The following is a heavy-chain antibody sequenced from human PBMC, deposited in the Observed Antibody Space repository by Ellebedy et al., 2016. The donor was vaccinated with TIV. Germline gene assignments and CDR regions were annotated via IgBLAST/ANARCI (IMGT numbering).Heavy chain of an antibody. Sequence: PGGSLRLSCAASGFTLTSAWMHWVRQAPGKGLKFVSTINTDGGVTHYADSVKGRFTISRDNSKSTVYLQMYSLRSEDTAVYYCVKDIVGYTGMDVWGQGTTVTVSS. CDR3: VKDIVGYTGMDV. CDR2: INTDGGVT. D-gene: IGHD5-24*01. CDR1: GFTLTSAW. J-gene: IGHJ6*02. V-gene: IGHV3-64D*06.